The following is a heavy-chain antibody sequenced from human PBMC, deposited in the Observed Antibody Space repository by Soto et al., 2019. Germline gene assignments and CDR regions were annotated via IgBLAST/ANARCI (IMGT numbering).Heavy chain of an antibody. D-gene: IGHD3-16*01. CDR1: GASLISDVHY. J-gene: IGHJ3*02. CDR2: VHHSGAT. CDR3: ARDGGLGPKGYALEI. Sequence: QVQLQESGPRLLKPSQTLSLTCSVSGASLISDVHYWSWIRQHPGKGLEWIGYVHHSGATSYTTSLKSRLTISADTSKNEFSLKLTSLTAADTAVYYCARDGGLGPKGYALEIWGQGTVVTVSS. V-gene: IGHV4-31*03.